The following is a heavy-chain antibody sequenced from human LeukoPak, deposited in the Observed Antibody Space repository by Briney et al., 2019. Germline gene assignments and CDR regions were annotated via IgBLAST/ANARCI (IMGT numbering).Heavy chain of an antibody. CDR3: ARGRRSYL. D-gene: IGHD4-17*01. CDR2: IYHLGST. CDR1: GYSISSGFY. Sequence: PSETLSLTCTVTGYSISSGFYWGWIRQPPGKGLEWIGSIYHLGSTNYNPSLKSRVTISVDTSKNQFSLKLSSVTAADTAVYYCARGRRSYLWGRGTLVTVSS. J-gene: IGHJ2*01. V-gene: IGHV4-38-2*02.